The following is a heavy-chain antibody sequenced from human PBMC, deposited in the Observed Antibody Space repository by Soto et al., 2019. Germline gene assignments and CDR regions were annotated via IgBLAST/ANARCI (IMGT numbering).Heavy chain of an antibody. CDR2: INNDGRTT. J-gene: IGHJ4*02. CDR1: GFALSSYW. D-gene: IGHD2-15*01. Sequence: EVQLVESGGGLIQPGGSLRLSCAASGFALSSYWMNWVRQSPGKGLVWVSHINNDGRTTNYANSVKGRFTISRDIAKNSLFLQLNSLRAEDTGIDYCSRGGSSGLAYWGQGTLVTVSS. CDR3: SRGGSSGLAY. V-gene: IGHV3-74*01.